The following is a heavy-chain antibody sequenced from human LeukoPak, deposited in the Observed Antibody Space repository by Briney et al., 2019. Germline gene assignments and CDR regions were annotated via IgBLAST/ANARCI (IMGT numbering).Heavy chain of an antibody. J-gene: IGHJ4*02. CDR1: GFTFSSYA. V-gene: IGHV3-30-3*01. CDR2: ISYDGSNK. D-gene: IGHD3-16*01. Sequence: GRSLRLSCAASGFTFSSYAMHWVRQAPGKGLEWVAVISYDGSNKYYADSVKGRFTISRDNSKNTLYLQMSSLRAEDTAVYYCARGGQPHDYWGQGTLVTVSS. CDR3: ARGGQPHDY.